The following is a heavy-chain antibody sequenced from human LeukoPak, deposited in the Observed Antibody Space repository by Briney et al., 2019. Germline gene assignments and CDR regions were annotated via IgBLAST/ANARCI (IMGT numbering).Heavy chain of an antibody. CDR1: GSSISSYY. D-gene: IGHD2-15*01. J-gene: IGHJ4*02. Sequence: SETLSLTCTVSGSSISSYYWSWIRQPPGKGLEWIGYIYYSGSTNYNPSLKSRVTISVDTSKNQFSLKLSSVTAADTAVYYCASFGRSGLDYWGQGTLVTVSS. CDR2: IYYSGST. CDR3: ASFGRSGLDY. V-gene: IGHV4-59*01.